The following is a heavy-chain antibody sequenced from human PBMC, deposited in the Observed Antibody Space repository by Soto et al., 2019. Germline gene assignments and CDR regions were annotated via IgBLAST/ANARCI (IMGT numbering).Heavy chain of an antibody. J-gene: IGHJ6*02. Sequence: ASVKVSCKSSGYTFADYGVSWVRQAPGQGLEWMGRISTYSVYTKYSQKFYGRVTMSTDASTATAYMELRSLRSDDTAVYYCARAGLLNGSYLDYFDMDVWGQGTTVTVSS. D-gene: IGHD3-9*01. CDR3: ARAGLLNGSYLDYFDMDV. CDR1: GYTFADYG. V-gene: IGHV1-18*01. CDR2: ISTYSVYT.